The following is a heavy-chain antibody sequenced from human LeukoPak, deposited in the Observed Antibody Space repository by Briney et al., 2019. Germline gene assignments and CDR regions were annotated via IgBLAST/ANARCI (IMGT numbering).Heavy chain of an antibody. V-gene: IGHV3-48*01. J-gene: IGHJ4*02. CDR2: IRSTSGSI. CDR1: GFTFSSYH. Sequence: PGGSLRLSCAASGFTFSSYHMNWVRHAPGKGLEWLSYIRSTSGSIHYADSVKGRFTISRDNARNSLYLQMNSLIAEDTAVYYCSRVVQDVTGADYWGQGTLVIVSS. CDR3: SRVVQDVTGADY. D-gene: IGHD3-9*01.